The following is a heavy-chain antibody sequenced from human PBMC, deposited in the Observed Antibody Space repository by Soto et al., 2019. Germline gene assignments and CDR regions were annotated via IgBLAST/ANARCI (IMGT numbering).Heavy chain of an antibody. D-gene: IGHD1-26*01. CDR3: ATHREGATYYFDY. Sequence: QMQLVQSGPEVKKPGTSVKVSCKASTFTFTSSAVQWVRQARGQRLEWIGWIVVGSGNTKYAQNFQERATITRDMSSGTAYVELSSLRSEDTAVYYCATHREGATYYFDYWGQGTLLTVSS. CDR1: TFTFTSSA. CDR2: IVVGSGNT. J-gene: IGHJ4*02. V-gene: IGHV1-58*01.